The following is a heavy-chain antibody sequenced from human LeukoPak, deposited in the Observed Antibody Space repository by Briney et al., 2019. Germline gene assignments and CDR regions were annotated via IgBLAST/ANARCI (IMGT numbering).Heavy chain of an antibody. Sequence: ASVKVSCKASGYTFTSYGISWVRQAPGQGLEWMGWISAYNGNTNYAQKLQGRVTMTTDTSTSTAYMELRSLRSGDTAVYYCARDGTDFWSGYNNWFDPWGQGTLVTVSS. J-gene: IGHJ5*02. CDR1: GYTFTSYG. D-gene: IGHD3-3*01. V-gene: IGHV1-18*01. CDR3: ARDGTDFWSGYNNWFDP. CDR2: ISAYNGNT.